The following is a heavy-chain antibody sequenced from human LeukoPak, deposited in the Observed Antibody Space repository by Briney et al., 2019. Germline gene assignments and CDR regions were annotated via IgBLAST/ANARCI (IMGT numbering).Heavy chain of an antibody. Sequence: GGSLRLSCAASGFTFSSYWMHWVRQAPGKGLVWVSRINSDGSSITYADSVKGRFTISRDNAKNTLYLQMNSLRVEDTAVYYCAREGRVGGYDFDCWGQGTLVTVSS. CDR3: AREGRVGGYDFDC. J-gene: IGHJ4*02. CDR2: INSDGSSI. D-gene: IGHD5-12*01. V-gene: IGHV3-74*03. CDR1: GFTFSSYW.